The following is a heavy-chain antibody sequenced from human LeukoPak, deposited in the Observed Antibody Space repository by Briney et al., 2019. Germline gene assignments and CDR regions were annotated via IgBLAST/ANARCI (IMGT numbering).Heavy chain of an antibody. V-gene: IGHV3-53*01. Sequence: GGSLRLSCAASGFTVSSNYMSWVRQVPGKGLEWVSIIYSGGSTYYADSVKGRFTISSEDSRKTLYFRMNSRRGAETAVDFCARANNSNSFDYWGQGTLVTVSS. D-gene: IGHD1-20*01. J-gene: IGHJ4*02. CDR2: IYSGGST. CDR1: GFTVSSNY. CDR3: ARANNSNSFDY.